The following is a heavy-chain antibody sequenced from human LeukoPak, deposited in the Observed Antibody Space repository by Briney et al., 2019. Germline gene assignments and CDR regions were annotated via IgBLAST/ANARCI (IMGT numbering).Heavy chain of an antibody. CDR3: ARDHYYDSSGYSNIDY. CDR2: IYHSGST. CDR1: GGSISSSNW. J-gene: IGHJ4*02. D-gene: IGHD3-22*01. V-gene: IGHV4-4*02. Sequence: SETLSLTCAVSGGSISSSNWWSWVRQPPGKGLEWIGEIYHSGSTNYNPSLKSRVTISVDTSKNQFSLKLSSVTAADTAVYYCARDHYYDSSGYSNIDYWGQGTLVTVSS.